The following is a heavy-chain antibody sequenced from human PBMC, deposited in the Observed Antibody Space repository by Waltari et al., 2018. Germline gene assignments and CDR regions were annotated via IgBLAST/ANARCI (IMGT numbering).Heavy chain of an antibody. D-gene: IGHD6-13*01. Sequence: QVQLVESGGGVVQPGKALRLSCAASGFTFRNYAMHWVRQAPGKGLEWGTAISSDGTYKSYADPVKGRFTISRDNFKNTLFLQMNSLTTEDTALYYCASVAAADFDYWGQGTLVTVSS. V-gene: IGHV3-30-3*01. CDR2: ISSDGTYK. J-gene: IGHJ4*02. CDR3: ASVAAADFDY. CDR1: GFTFRNYA.